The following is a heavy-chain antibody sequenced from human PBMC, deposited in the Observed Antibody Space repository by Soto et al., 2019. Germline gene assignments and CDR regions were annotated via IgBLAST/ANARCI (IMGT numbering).Heavy chain of an antibody. V-gene: IGHV3-23*01. Sequence: PGGSLRLSCEASGFTFRSYAMNWVRQAPGKGPEWVSGISGSGERAYHANAVKGRFTISSDNSKNSRYIQVHSLRAEDTAAYYCTKRYGASHSPFDYGRQGPHLTVSS. J-gene: IGHJ4*02. D-gene: IGHD5-12*01. CDR1: GFTFRSYA. CDR3: TKRYGASHSPFDY. CDR2: ISGSGERA.